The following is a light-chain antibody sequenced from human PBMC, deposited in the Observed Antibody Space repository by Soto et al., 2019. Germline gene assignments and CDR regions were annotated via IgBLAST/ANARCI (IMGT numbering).Light chain of an antibody. CDR3: SSYTSSSTLEVV. J-gene: IGLJ2*01. CDR2: DVS. CDR1: SSDVGGYNY. Sequence: QSALTQPASVSGSPGQSITISCTGTSSDVGGYNYVSWYQQHPGKAPKLMIYDVSNRPSGVSNRFSGSKSGNTASLTISGLQAEDEADYYCSSYTSSSTLEVVIVGGTKVTVL. V-gene: IGLV2-14*01.